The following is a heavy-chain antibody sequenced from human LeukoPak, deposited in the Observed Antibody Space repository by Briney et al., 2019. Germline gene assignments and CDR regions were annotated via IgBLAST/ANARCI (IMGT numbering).Heavy chain of an antibody. CDR2: IKQDGSEK. CDR3: ARVLRYCSGGNCYSGGLGYMDV. Sequence: GGSLRLSCAASGFTFNYFWMGWVRQAPEKGLEWVANIKQDGSEKYYVDSVRGRFTISRDNVKNSLYLQMNSLRAEDTAVYYCARVLRYCSGGNCYSGGLGYMDVWGKGTTVTISS. CDR1: GFTFNYFW. J-gene: IGHJ6*03. D-gene: IGHD2-15*01. V-gene: IGHV3-7*03.